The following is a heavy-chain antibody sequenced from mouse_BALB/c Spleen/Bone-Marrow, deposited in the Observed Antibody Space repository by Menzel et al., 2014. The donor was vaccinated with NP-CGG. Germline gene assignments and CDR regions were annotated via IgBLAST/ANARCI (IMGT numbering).Heavy chain of an antibody. J-gene: IGHJ4*01. D-gene: IGHD2-4*01. CDR2: INPSNGGT. Sequence: VKLMESGAELVKPGASVKLSCTASGFNIKDTYMYWVKQRPGQGLEWIGGINPSNGGTNFNEKFKSKATLTVDKSSSTAYMQLSSLTSEDSAVYYCTGSRRAMDYWGQGTSVTVSS. CDR3: TGSRRAMDY. V-gene: IGHV1S16*01. CDR1: GFNIKDTY.